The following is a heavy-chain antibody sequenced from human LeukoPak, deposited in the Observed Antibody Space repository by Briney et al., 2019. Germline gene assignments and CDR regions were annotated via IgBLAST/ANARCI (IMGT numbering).Heavy chain of an antibody. CDR3: ARDVVVAATGWFDP. Sequence: PSETLSLTCAVSGGSISSSNWWSWVRQPPGKGLEWIGEIYHSGSTNYNPSLKSRVTISVDKSKNQFSLKLTSVTAADTAVYYCARDVVVAATGWFDPWGQGTLVTVSS. V-gene: IGHV4-4*02. CDR1: GGSISSSNW. J-gene: IGHJ5*02. D-gene: IGHD2-15*01. CDR2: IYHSGST.